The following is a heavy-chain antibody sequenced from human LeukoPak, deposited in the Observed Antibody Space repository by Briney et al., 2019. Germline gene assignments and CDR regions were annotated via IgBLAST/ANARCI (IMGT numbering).Heavy chain of an antibody. CDR3: ARAIVGATSWFDP. CDR2: ISSSSSYI. V-gene: IGHV3-21*01. CDR1: GFTFSSYS. J-gene: IGHJ5*02. Sequence: GGSLRLSRAASGFTFSSYSMNWVRQAPGKGLEWVSSISSSSSYIYYADSVKGRFTISRDNAKNSLYLQMNSLRAEGTAVYYCARAIVGATSWFDPWGQGTLVTVSS. D-gene: IGHD1-26*01.